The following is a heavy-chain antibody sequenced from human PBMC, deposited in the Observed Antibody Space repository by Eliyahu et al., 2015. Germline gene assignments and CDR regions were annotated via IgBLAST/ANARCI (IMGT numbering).Heavy chain of an antibody. Sequence: QVQLVQSGAEVXKPGSSXXVSCKASGGTXXSYAXSWVRXAPGQGXEWMGGIIPIFGTANYAQKFQGRVTITADESTSTAYMELSSLRSEDTAVYYCASRSPLLWFGELVYYYGMDVWGQGTTVTVSS. D-gene: IGHD3-10*01. CDR1: GGTXXSYA. J-gene: IGHJ6*02. CDR3: ASRSPLLWFGELVYYYGMDV. CDR2: IIPIFGTA. V-gene: IGHV1-69*01.